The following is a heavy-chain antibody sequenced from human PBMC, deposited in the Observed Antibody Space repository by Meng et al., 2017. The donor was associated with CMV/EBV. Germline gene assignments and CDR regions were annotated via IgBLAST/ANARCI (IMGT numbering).Heavy chain of an antibody. Sequence: GESLKISCAASGFTFSSYAMHWVRQAPGKGLEWVAVISYDGSNKYYADSVKGRFTISRDNSKNTLYLQMNSLRADDTAVYYCARDRRTENYMAYYYDSSGGIDYWGQGTLVTVSS. V-gene: IGHV3-30-3*01. D-gene: IGHD3-22*01. CDR1: GFTFSSYA. CDR3: ARDRRTENYMAYYYDSSGGIDY. CDR2: ISYDGSNK. J-gene: IGHJ4*02.